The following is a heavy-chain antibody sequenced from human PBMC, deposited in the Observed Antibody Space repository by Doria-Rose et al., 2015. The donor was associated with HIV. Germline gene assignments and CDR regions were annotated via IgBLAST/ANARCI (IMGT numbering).Heavy chain of an antibody. CDR1: GVSLSSPGMG. Sequence: SGPVLVKPTETLTLTCTVSGVSLSSPGMGVNWIRQPPGKALEWLANIFSDDERSYKTSLKSRLTSSRGTSKSQVVLTMTDMDPVDTATYYCARIKSSRWYHKYYFDFWGQGTLVIVSA. CDR2: IFSDDER. CDR3: ARIKSSRWYHKYYFDF. V-gene: IGHV2-26*01. J-gene: IGHJ4*02. D-gene: IGHD6-13*01.